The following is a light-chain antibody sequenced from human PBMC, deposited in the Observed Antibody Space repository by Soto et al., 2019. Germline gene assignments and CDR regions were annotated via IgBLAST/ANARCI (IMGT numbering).Light chain of an antibody. CDR3: QQYASYPIT. Sequence: IQMTLSPSPLSASLGDRVTITCRASHSISSWLAWYQQKPGKAPKLLIYKASTLKSGVPSRFSGSGSGTEFTLTISSLQAEDVATYFCQQYASYPITFGGGTKVDI. V-gene: IGKV1-5*03. J-gene: IGKJ4*01. CDR1: HSISSW. CDR2: KAS.